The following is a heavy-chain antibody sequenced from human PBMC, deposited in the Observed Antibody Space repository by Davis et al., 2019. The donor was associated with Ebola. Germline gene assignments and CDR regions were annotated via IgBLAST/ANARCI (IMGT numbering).Heavy chain of an antibody. Sequence: PGGSLRLSCDASGFTVRNTHMSWVRQAPGKGLEWVSGIYGGDTHYADSVKGRFTISRDNAKNSLYLQMNSLRVEDTAVYYCTRMYSGSPEGGDYWGQGTLVIVSS. CDR3: TRMYSGSPEGGDY. CDR1: GFTVRNTH. J-gene: IGHJ4*02. CDR2: IYGGDT. V-gene: IGHV3-53*01. D-gene: IGHD1-26*01.